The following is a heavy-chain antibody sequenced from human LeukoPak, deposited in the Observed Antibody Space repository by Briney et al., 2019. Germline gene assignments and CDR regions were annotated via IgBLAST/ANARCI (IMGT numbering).Heavy chain of an antibody. CDR3: ARGSSSPAYYYYYGMDV. D-gene: IGHD6-6*01. V-gene: IGHV1-69*04. CDR2: IIPILGIA. Sequence: ASVKVSCKASGGTFSSYAISWGRQPPGQGLERMGRIIPILGIANYAQKFQGRVTITADKSTSTAYMELSSLRSEDTAVYYCARGSSSPAYYYYYGMDVWGQGTTVTVSS. CDR1: GGTFSSYA. J-gene: IGHJ6*02.